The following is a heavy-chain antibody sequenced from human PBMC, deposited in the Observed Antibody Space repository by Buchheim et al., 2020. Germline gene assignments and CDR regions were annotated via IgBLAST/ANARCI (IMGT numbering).Heavy chain of an antibody. CDR1: GFTFSSYA. J-gene: IGHJ4*02. Sequence: QVQLVESGGGVVQPGRSLRLSRAASGFTFSSYAMHWVRQAPGKGLEWVAVISYDGSNKYYADSVKGRFTISRDNSKNTLYLQMNSLRAEDTAVYYCARDQWGYSSLDYWGQGTL. CDR2: ISYDGSNK. D-gene: IGHD6-13*01. V-gene: IGHV3-30*01. CDR3: ARDQWGYSSLDY.